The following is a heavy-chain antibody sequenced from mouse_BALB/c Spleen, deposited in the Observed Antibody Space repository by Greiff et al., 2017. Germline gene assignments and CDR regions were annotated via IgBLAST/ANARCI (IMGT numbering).Heavy chain of an antibody. Sequence: QVQLKESGPGLVAPSQSLSITCTVSGFSLTGYGVNWVRQPPGKGLEWLGMIWGDGSTDYNSALKSRLSISKDNSKSQVFLKMNSLQTDDTARYYCAREGHMITYAMDYWGQGTSVTVSS. CDR2: IWGDGST. V-gene: IGHV2-6-7*01. CDR1: GFSLTGYG. J-gene: IGHJ4*01. CDR3: AREGHMITYAMDY. D-gene: IGHD2-4*01.